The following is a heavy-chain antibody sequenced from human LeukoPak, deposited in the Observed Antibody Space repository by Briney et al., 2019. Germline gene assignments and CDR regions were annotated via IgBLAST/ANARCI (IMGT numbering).Heavy chain of an antibody. CDR1: GYTFTSYD. CDR2: MNPNSGNT. CDR3: ARGGGRAMVNYYYMDV. V-gene: IGHV1-8*01. Sequence: ASVKVSCKASGYTFTSYDINWVRQATGQGLEWMGWMNPNSGNTGYAQKFQGRVTMTRNTSISTAYMELSSLRSEDTAVYYCARGGGRAMVNYYYMDVWGKRTTGTISS. J-gene: IGHJ6*03. D-gene: IGHD5-18*01.